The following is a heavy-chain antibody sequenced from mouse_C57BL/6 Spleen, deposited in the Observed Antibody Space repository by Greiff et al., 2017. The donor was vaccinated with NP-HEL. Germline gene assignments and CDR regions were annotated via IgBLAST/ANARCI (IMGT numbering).Heavy chain of an antibody. CDR2: IRNKANGYTT. V-gene: IGHV7-3*01. Sequence: EVKVVESGGGLVQPGGSLSLSCAASGFTFTDYYMSWVRQPPGKALEWLGFIRNKANGYTTEYSASVKGRFTISRDNSQSILYLQMNALRAEDSATYYCARYDYDDDPLDYWGQGTTLTVSS. D-gene: IGHD2-4*01. J-gene: IGHJ2*01. CDR1: GFTFTDYY. CDR3: ARYDYDDDPLDY.